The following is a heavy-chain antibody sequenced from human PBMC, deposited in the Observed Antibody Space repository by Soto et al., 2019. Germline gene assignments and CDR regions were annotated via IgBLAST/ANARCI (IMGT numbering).Heavy chain of an antibody. Sequence: PGGSLRLSCAASGFTFSSYAMHWVRQAPGKGLEWVAVISYDGSNKYYADSVKGRFTISRDNSKNTLYLQMNSLRAEDTAVYYCASEYYDILNGYYYYYGMDVWGQGTTVTVSS. D-gene: IGHD3-9*01. J-gene: IGHJ6*02. CDR2: ISYDGSNK. CDR1: GFTFSSYA. V-gene: IGHV3-30-3*01. CDR3: ASEYYDILNGYYYYYGMDV.